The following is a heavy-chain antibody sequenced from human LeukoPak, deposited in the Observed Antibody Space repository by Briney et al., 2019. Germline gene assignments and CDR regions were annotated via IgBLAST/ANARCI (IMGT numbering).Heavy chain of an antibody. CDR2: TRPDGSFT. CDR3: ARDLRALDH. CDR1: GFTLSNYW. Sequence: GGSLRLSCAASGFTLSNYWMYWVRQAPGQGLEWVSRTRPDGSFTTYADSVQGRFSISRDIAKNTLYLQMNTLRAEDTAVYYCARDLRALDHWGQGTLVTVSS. J-gene: IGHJ4*02. V-gene: IGHV3-74*01.